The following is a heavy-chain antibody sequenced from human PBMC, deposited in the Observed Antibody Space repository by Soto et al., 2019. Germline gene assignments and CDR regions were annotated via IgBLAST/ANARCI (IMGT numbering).Heavy chain of an antibody. CDR2: ISSSSSYI. V-gene: IGHV3-21*01. CDR3: EGYCSGGSCARPGDAFDI. CDR1: GFTFSSYS. Sequence: PGGSLRLSCAASGFTFSSYSMNWVRQAPGKGLEWVSSISSSSSYIYYADSVKGRFTISRDNAKNSLYLQMNSLRAEDTAVYYCEGYCSGGSCARPGDAFDIWGQGTMVTVSS. J-gene: IGHJ3*02. D-gene: IGHD2-15*01.